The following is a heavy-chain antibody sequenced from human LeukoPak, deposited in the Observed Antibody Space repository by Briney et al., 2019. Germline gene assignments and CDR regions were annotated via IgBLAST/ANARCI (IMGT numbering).Heavy chain of an antibody. CDR1: GFTFSSYS. D-gene: IGHD6-13*01. CDR3: ARASIAAAVNWYFDL. CDR2: ISSSSSYI. Sequence: GGSLRLSCAASGFTFSSYSMNWVRQAPGKGLEWVSSISSSSSYIYYADSVKGRFTISRDNSKNTLYLQMNSLRAEDTAVYYCARASIAAAVNWYFDLWGRGTLVTVSS. J-gene: IGHJ2*01. V-gene: IGHV3-21*01.